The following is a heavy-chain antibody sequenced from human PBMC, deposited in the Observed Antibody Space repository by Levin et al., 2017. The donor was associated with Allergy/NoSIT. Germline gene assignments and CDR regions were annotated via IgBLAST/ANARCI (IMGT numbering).Heavy chain of an antibody. CDR3: AVYNYYDSGTYYHYFDH. V-gene: IGHV2-5*02. CDR2: IYWDGDV. CDR1: GFSFSSIGVG. D-gene: IGHD3-10*01. J-gene: IGHJ4*02. Sequence: SGPTLVKPTQTLTLTCSFSGFSFSSIGVGVGWIRQPPGKALEWLAHIYWDGDVRYRTSLKSRLTVTKDTSKNQVVLTLANADPVDSATYSCAVYNYYDSGTYYHYFDHWGPGTLVTVSS.